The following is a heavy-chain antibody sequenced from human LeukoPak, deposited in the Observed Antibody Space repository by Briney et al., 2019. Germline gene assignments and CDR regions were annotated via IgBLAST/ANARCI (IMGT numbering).Heavy chain of an antibody. V-gene: IGHV4-59*08. CDR1: GGSISSYY. CDR2: IYYSGST. J-gene: IGHJ5*02. CDR3: ARHTHLYNWFDP. Sequence: SETLSLTCTVSGGSISSYYWSWIRQPPGKGLEWIGYIYYSGSTNYNPSLKSRVTISVDTSKNQFSLKLSSVTAADTAVYYCARHTHLYNWFDPWGQGTLVTVSS.